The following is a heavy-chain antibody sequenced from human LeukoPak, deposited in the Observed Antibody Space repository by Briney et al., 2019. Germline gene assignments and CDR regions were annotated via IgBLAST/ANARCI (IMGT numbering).Heavy chain of an antibody. D-gene: IGHD3-10*01. J-gene: IGHJ6*03. CDR3: ARDDYYGSGSYYHYYYMDV. CDR1: GYTFTGYY. V-gene: IGHV1-2*02. Sequence: GASVKVSCKASGYTFTGYYMHWVRQAPGQGLEWMGWINPNSGGTNYAQKFQGRVTMTRDTSISTAYMELSRLRSDDTAVYYCARDDYYGSGSYYHYYYMDVWGKGTTVTISS. CDR2: INPNSGGT.